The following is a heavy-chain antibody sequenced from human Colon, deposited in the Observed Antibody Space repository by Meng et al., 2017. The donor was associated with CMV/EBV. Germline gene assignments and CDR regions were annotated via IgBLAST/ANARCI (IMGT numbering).Heavy chain of an antibody. J-gene: IGHJ4*02. CDR2: IYWDDDK. D-gene: IGHD3-10*01. Sequence: QITWKESGPTLVKPTQTLTLTCTFSGFSLSTIGMGVGWIRQPPGKALEWLGVIYWDDDKRYSPSLKSRLTITKDTSKNQVVLTMTNLDPLDTATYYCAHRPYGSGSYFFDYWGQGTLVTVSS. V-gene: IGHV2-5*02. CDR3: AHRPYGSGSYFFDY. CDR1: GFSLSTIGMG.